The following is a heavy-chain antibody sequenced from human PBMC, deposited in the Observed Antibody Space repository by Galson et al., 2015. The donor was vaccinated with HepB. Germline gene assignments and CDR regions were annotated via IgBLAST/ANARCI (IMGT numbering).Heavy chain of an antibody. CDR2: LYTSGNT. CDR1: GGSISSGAYY. Sequence: TLSLTCTVSGGSISSGAYYWSWIRQPAGKGLEWIGRLYTSGNTHYSPSLKGRVTMSLDTSKNQFSLKLTSVTAADTAVYYCAREEWELLWGHFDKWGQGALVTVSS. V-gene: IGHV4-61*02. J-gene: IGHJ4*02. D-gene: IGHD1-26*01. CDR3: AREEWELLWGHFDK.